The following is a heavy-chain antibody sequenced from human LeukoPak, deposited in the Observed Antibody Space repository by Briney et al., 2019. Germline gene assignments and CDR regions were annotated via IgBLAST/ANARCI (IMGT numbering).Heavy chain of an antibody. V-gene: IGHV3-7*01. CDR3: ASLRWPDLRAFDI. CDR2: IKQDESAK. J-gene: IGHJ3*02. Sequence: RGGSLRFSCAASGFTSSDYWMSWVRQAPEKGLEWVANIKQDESAKYYADSVKGRFTTSRDNAKNSMYLHMDSLRVEDTALYYCASLRWPDLRAFDIWGQGTMVTVSS. D-gene: IGHD2-15*01. CDR1: GFTSSDYW.